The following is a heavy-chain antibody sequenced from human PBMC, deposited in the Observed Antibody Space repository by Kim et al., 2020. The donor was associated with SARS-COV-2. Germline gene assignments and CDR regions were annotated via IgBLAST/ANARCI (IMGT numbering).Heavy chain of an antibody. J-gene: IGHJ6*02. Sequence: SETLSLTCTVSGGSISSYYWSWIRQPPGKGLEWIGYIYYSGSTNYNPSLKSRVTISVDTSKNQFSLKLSSVTAADTAVYYCARDYGSVYGMDVWGQGTTVTVSS. D-gene: IGHD4-17*01. CDR1: GGSISSYY. CDR3: ARDYGSVYGMDV. V-gene: IGHV4-59*01. CDR2: IYYSGST.